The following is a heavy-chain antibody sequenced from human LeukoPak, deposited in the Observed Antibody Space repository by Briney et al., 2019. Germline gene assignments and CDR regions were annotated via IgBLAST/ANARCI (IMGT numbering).Heavy chain of an antibody. J-gene: IGHJ4*02. D-gene: IGHD6-6*01. CDR1: GGSISSYY. CDR3: ARDVHYFDY. CDR2: IYYSGST. Sequence: PSETLSLTCTVSGGSISSYYWSWIRQPPGKGLEWIGYIYYSGSTNYNPSLKSRVTISVDTSKNQFSLKLNSVTAADTAVYYCARDVHYFDYWGQGILVTVSS. V-gene: IGHV4-59*12.